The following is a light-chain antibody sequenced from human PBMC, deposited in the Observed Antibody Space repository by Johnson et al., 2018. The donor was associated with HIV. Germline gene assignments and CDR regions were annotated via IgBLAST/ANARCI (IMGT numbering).Light chain of an antibody. V-gene: IGLV1-51*01. J-gene: IGLJ1*01. CDR2: DNN. CDR1: SSNIGNNY. Sequence: QSVLTQPPSVSAAPGQKVTISCSGSSSNIGNNYVSWYQQLPGTAPKLLIYDNNKRPSGIPDRFSGSKSGTSATLGLTGLPTGDEADYYCGTWDSSLSRGGFGTGTKVTVL. CDR3: GTWDSSLSRGG.